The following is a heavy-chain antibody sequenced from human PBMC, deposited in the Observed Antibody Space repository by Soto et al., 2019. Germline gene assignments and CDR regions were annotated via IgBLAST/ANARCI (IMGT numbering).Heavy chain of an antibody. CDR2: IYYSWIT. D-gene: IGHD2-8*01. CDR1: GGSISSGGYY. J-gene: IGHJ5*02. CDR3: ARVLMRNWVDP. Sequence: SETLSLTCTVSGGSISSGGYYWNWIRQHPGKGLEWIGYIYYSWITNYNPSLKSRVTISIDTSKNQFSLKLNSVTAADTAVDYCARVLMRNWVDPWGQGILVTVSS. V-gene: IGHV4-61*08.